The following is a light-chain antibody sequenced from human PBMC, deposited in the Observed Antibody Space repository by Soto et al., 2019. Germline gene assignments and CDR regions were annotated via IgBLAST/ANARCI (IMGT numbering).Light chain of an antibody. CDR1: QSLLHITGETF. Sequence: DVVMTQPPLSLSVTPGQPASISCKSSQSLLHITGETFLFWYLQKPGQSPQLLIYEVSTRVSGVPDRFSGSGSGTDFTLKISRVETDDVGIYYCMQSTQLPPTFGQGTRLEN. CDR2: EVS. CDR3: MQSTQLPPT. J-gene: IGKJ5*01. V-gene: IGKV2D-29*02.